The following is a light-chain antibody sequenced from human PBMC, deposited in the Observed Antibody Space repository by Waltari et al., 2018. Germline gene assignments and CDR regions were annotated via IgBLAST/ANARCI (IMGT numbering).Light chain of an antibody. Sequence: DIQMTQAPSSLSASVGDRVTITCRASQDITKWLAWYQQQPERAPKSLIFASSVLHSGVPSRFSGSLSGTNFTLTITNLQPEDFATYYCQQYHSFPFSFGAGTRVDI. J-gene: IGKJ3*01. V-gene: IGKV1D-16*01. CDR2: ASS. CDR3: QQYHSFPFS. CDR1: QDITKW.